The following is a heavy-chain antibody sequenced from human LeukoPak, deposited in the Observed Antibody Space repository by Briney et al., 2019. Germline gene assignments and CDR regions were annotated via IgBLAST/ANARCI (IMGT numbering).Heavy chain of an antibody. CDR3: TKGRGNYYSDY. CDR1: GFTFSSYY. J-gene: IGHJ4*02. D-gene: IGHD1-26*01. CDR2: IRSKAYGGTA. Sequence: GGSLRLSCAASGFTFSSYYMSWVRQAPGKGLEWVGFIRSKAYGGTAEYAASVKGRFTISRDDSKSIAYLQMNSLKTEDTAVYYCTKGRGNYYSDYWGQGTLVTVSS. V-gene: IGHV3-49*04.